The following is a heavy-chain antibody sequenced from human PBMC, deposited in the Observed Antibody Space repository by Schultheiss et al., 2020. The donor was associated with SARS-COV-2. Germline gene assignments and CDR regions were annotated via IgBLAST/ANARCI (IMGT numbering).Heavy chain of an antibody. CDR2: INHCGST. V-gene: IGHV4-34*01. D-gene: IGHD3-16*01. Sequence: SETLSLTCFSAYNWNWIRQPPGKGLEWIGQINHCGSTNYSPSLTSRVIVSVDTSKKQFSLRLRSVTAADTAVYYCARGSGAFGGRSAAHYYYYGMDVWGQGTTVTVSS. J-gene: IGHJ6*02. CDR1: SAYN. CDR3: ARGSGAFGGRSAAHYYYYGMDV.